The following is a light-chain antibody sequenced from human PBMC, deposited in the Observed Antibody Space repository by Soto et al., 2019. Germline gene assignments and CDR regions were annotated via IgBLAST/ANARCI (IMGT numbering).Light chain of an antibody. J-gene: IGKJ1*01. CDR1: QSISSW. V-gene: IGKV1-5*03. Sequence: SPSALSASVRYRFTITCRARQSISSWLAWYQQKPGKAPELLIYKASTLKSGVPSRFSGSGSGTEFTLTISSLQPDDFLTYYCQHDNTYPEPFGQGTKVDIK. CDR2: KAS. CDR3: QHDNTYPEP.